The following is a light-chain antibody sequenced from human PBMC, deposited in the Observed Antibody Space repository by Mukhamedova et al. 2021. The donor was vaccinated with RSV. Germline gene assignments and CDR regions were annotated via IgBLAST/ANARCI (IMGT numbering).Light chain of an antibody. J-gene: IGKJ2*03. CDR3: QHYYTYPYS. Sequence: WYQRRVHGKAPKLLIYEASSLEAGVPSRFSGSASGTEFTLTISSLQLDDFATYYCQHYYTYPYSFGQGTRLEI. V-gene: IGKV1-5*03. CDR2: EAS.